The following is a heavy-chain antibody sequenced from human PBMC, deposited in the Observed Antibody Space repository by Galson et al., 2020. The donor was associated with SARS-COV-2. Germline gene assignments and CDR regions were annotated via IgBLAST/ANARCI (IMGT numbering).Heavy chain of an antibody. CDR3: ARWRTVTTLYYYYGMDV. D-gene: IGHD4-17*01. V-gene: IGHV4-34*01. J-gene: IGHJ6*02. CDR2: INHSGST. Sequence: ETSETLSLTCAVYGGSFSGYYWSWIRQPPGKGLEWIGEINHSGSTNYNPSLKSRVTISVDTSKNQFSLKLSSVTAADTAGYYCARWRTVTTLYYYYGMDVWGQGTTVTVSS. CDR1: GGSFSGYY.